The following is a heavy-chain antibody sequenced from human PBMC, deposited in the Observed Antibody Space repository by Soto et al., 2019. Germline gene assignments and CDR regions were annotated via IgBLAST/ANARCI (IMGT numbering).Heavy chain of an antibody. CDR1: GFTFSSYA. D-gene: IGHD1-20*01. CDR2: ISGSGGST. Sequence: GGSLRLSCAASGFTFSSYAMSWVRQAPGKGLEWVSAISGSGGSTYYADSVKGRFTISRDNSKNTLYLQMNSLRAEDTAVYYCAKNEVHNWNREYYYYGMDVWGQGTTVTVSS. J-gene: IGHJ6*02. V-gene: IGHV3-23*01. CDR3: AKNEVHNWNREYYYYGMDV.